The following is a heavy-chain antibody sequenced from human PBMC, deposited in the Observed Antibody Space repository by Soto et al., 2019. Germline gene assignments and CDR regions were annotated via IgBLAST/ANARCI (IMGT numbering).Heavy chain of an antibody. CDR1: GFTFSSYG. CDR3: AKQTCSNAPFYYYYGMDV. J-gene: IGHJ6*02. D-gene: IGHD4-4*01. Sequence: QVQLVESGGGVVQPGRSLRLSCAASGFTFSSYGMHWVRQAPGKGLEWVAVISYDGSNTYYADSVKGRFTISRENSKNKXSLQMNSLRAEDTAVYYCAKQTCSNAPFYYYYGMDVWGQGTTVTVSS. CDR2: ISYDGSNT. V-gene: IGHV3-30*18.